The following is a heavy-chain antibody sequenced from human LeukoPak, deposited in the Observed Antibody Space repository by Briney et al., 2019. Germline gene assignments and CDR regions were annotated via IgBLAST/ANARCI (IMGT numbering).Heavy chain of an antibody. D-gene: IGHD1-26*01. J-gene: IGHJ3*02. CDR1: GFTFDDYA. Sequence: GGSLRLSCAASGFTFDDYAMHWVRQAPGKGLEWVSGISWNSGSIGYADSVKGRFTISRDNAKNSLYLQMNSLRAEDTAVYYCATGSYYAFDIWGQGTMVTVSS. CDR2: ISWNSGSI. CDR3: ATGSYYAFDI. V-gene: IGHV3-9*01.